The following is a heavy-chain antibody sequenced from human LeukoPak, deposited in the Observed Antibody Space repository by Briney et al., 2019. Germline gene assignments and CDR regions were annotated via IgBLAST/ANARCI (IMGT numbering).Heavy chain of an antibody. CDR1: GFTFSSSW. D-gene: IGHD4-11*01. CDR2: INSDESNT. V-gene: IGHV3-74*01. J-gene: IGHJ4*02. CDR3: ARGLVPGFLDY. Sequence: GGYLRLYCAASGFTFSSSWMYWDRQAQGHGLVWVSCINSDESNTTYAESVKGRFTISRDKAKNTLYLQMNSLRAEDTAVYYCARGLVPGFLDYWGQGTPVTVSS.